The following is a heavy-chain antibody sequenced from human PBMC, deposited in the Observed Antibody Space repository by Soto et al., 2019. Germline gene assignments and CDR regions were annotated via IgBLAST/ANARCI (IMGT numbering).Heavy chain of an antibody. J-gene: IGHJ6*02. CDR2: IKSKTDGGTT. Sequence: GGSLRLSCAASGFTFSNAWMNWVRQAPGKGLEWVGRIKSKTDGGTTDYAAPVKGRFTISRDDSKNTLYLQMNSLKTEDTAVYYCTTAPRDSGYDFLSRYYDYGMDVWGQGTTVTAP. V-gene: IGHV3-15*07. CDR3: TTAPRDSGYDFLSRYYDYGMDV. D-gene: IGHD5-12*01. CDR1: GFTFSNAW.